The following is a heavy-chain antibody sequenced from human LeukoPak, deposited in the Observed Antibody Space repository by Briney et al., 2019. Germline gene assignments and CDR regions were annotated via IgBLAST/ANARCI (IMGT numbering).Heavy chain of an antibody. CDR1: GGSISSSSYY. CDR3: ARHNGIAVAGTVDY. Sequence: SETLSLTCTVSGGSISSSSYYWGWIRQPPGKGLEWIGSIYYSGSTYYNPSLKSRVTISVDTSKNQFSLKLNSVTAADTAVYYCARHNGIAVAGTVDYWGQGTLVTVSS. J-gene: IGHJ4*02. V-gene: IGHV4-39*01. D-gene: IGHD6-19*01. CDR2: IYYSGST.